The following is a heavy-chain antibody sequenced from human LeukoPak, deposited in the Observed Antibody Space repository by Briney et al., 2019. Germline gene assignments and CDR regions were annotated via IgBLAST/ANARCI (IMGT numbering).Heavy chain of an antibody. Sequence: GASVKVSCKASGYTFTSYDINWVRQATGQGLEWMGWMNLNSGNTGYAQKFQGRVTITRNTSISTAYMELSSLRSEDTAVYYCARAPLLRFLEWLPPDYWGQGTLVTVSS. CDR3: ARAPLLRFLEWLPPDY. J-gene: IGHJ4*02. CDR2: MNLNSGNT. D-gene: IGHD3-3*01. V-gene: IGHV1-8*03. CDR1: GYTFTSYD.